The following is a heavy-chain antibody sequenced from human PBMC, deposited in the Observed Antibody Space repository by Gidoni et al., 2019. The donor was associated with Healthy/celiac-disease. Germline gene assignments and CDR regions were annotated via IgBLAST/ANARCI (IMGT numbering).Heavy chain of an antibody. CDR2: TYYRSKWYN. CDR1: GDSVSSNSAD. Sequence: QVQLQQSGPGLVKPSQTLSLTCAISGDSVSSNSADRNWIRPSPSRGLEWLGRTYYRSKWYNDYAISGKSRITINPDTSKNQFSLQLNSVTPEDTAVYYCARVPVIAAAGTAEDYYYYYMDVWGKGTTVTVSS. V-gene: IGHV6-1*01. CDR3: ARVPVIAAAGTAEDYYYYYMDV. J-gene: IGHJ6*03. D-gene: IGHD6-13*01.